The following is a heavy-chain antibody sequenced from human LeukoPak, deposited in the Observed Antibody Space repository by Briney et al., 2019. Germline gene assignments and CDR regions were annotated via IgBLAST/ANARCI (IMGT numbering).Heavy chain of an antibody. CDR1: GFTFSTNA. V-gene: IGHV3-23*01. D-gene: IGHD3-16*01. J-gene: IGHJ2*01. Sequence: GGSLRLSCAASGFTFSTNAMSWVRQAPGKGLEWVSGIGESGGGTHYADSVKDRFTISRDNSKRTLYLQMNNLRAEGTAVYYCTKKGAQDWYFDLWGRGTLVTVSS. CDR2: IGESGGGT. CDR3: TKKGAQDWYFDL.